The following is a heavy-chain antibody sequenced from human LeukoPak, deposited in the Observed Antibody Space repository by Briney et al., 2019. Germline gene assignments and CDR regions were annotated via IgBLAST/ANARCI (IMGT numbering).Heavy chain of an antibody. CDR1: GYTFTSYG. D-gene: IGHD3-10*01. CDR3: ARELSMVRGVISPSVSAPDY. CDR2: ISAYNGNT. Sequence: ASVKASCKASGYTFTSYGISWVRQAPGQGLEWMGWISAYNGNTNYAQKLQGRFTMTTDTSTSTAYMELRSLRSDDTAVYYCARELSMVRGVISPSVSAPDYWGQGTLVTVSS. J-gene: IGHJ4*02. V-gene: IGHV1-18*01.